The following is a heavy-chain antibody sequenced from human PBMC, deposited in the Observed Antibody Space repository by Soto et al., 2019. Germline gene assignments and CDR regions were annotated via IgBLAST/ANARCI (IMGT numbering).Heavy chain of an antibody. Sequence: QVQLVQSGAEVKKPGSSVKVSCKASGGTFSSYAISWVRQAPGQGLEWMGGIIPIFGTANYAQKFQGRVTITADESTSAAYMELSSLRSEDTAVYYCARAPSESGGYVGIYYGMDVWGQGTTVTVSS. V-gene: IGHV1-69*01. J-gene: IGHJ6*02. CDR2: IIPIFGTA. CDR3: ARAPSESGGYVGIYYGMDV. CDR1: GGTFSSYA. D-gene: IGHD5-12*01.